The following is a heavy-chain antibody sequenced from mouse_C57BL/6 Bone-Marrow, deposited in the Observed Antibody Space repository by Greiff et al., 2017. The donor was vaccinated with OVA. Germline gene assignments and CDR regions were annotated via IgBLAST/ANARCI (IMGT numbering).Heavy chain of an antibody. Sequence: QVHVKQSGAELVRPGTSVKMSCKASGYTFTNYWIGWAKQRPGHGLEWIGDIYPGGGYTNYNEKFKGKATLTADKSSSTAYMQFSSLTSEDSAIYYCAARLGYFDVWGTGTTVTVSS. J-gene: IGHJ1*03. CDR2: IYPGGGYT. CDR3: AARLGYFDV. CDR1: GYTFTNYW. V-gene: IGHV1-63*01.